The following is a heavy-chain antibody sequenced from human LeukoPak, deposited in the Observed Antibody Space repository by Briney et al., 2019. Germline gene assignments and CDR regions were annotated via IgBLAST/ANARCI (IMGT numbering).Heavy chain of an antibody. Sequence: ASVKVSCKASGYTFTGYYMHWVRQAPGEGRERVGWVNPNSGGTNYAQKFQGRVTMTRDTSISTAYMELSRLRSDDTAVYYCARIPLYYYDSSGYSPIFDYWGQGTLVTVSS. D-gene: IGHD3-22*01. CDR2: VNPNSGGT. J-gene: IGHJ4*02. CDR3: ARIPLYYYDSSGYSPIFDY. V-gene: IGHV1-2*02. CDR1: GYTFTGYY.